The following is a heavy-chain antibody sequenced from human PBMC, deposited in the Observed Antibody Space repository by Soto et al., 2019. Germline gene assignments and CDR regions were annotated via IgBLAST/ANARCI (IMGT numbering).Heavy chain of an antibody. CDR1: GGSISSGGYY. CDR3: ARSSPVVTAP. D-gene: IGHD2-21*02. Sequence: QVQLQESGPGLVKPSQTLSLTCTVSGGSISSGGYYWSWIRQHPGKGLEWIGYIYYSGSTYYNPSLKSRINRSVDTSKNQFSLKLSSVTAADTAVYYCARSSPVVTAPWGQGTLVTVSS. V-gene: IGHV4-31*03. J-gene: IGHJ5*02. CDR2: IYYSGST.